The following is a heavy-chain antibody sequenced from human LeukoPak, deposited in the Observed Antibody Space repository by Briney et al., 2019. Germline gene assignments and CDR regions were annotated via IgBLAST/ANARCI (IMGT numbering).Heavy chain of an antibody. CDR2: INPNGGGS. CDR1: GYTFTSYY. V-gene: IGHV1-46*04. J-gene: IGHJ1*01. D-gene: IGHD4-17*01. Sequence: ASVKVSCKASGYTFTSYYMHWVQQAPGQGLEWMGIINPNGGGSTYAQKLQGRVRMTRDMSTTTFYMEMTTLISEDTAVYYCATSSEFGDNAELEVWGQGTLVTVSS. CDR3: ATSSEFGDNAELEV.